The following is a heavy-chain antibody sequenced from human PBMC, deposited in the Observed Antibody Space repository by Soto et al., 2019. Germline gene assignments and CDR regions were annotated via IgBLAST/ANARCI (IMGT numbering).Heavy chain of an antibody. Sequence: GGSLRLSCAASGFTFSSYAMSWVRQAPGKGLEWVSAISGSGGSTYYAYSVKGRFTISRDNSKNTLYLQMNSLRAEDTAVYYCAAYCSSTSGHDYWGQGTLVTVSS. CDR1: GFTFSSYA. J-gene: IGHJ4*02. D-gene: IGHD2-2*01. V-gene: IGHV3-23*01. CDR2: ISGSGGST. CDR3: AAYCSSTSGHDY.